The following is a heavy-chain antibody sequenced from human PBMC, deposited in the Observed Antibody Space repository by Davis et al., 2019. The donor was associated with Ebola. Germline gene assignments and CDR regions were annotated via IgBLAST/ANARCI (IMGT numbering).Heavy chain of an antibody. Sequence: MPGGSLRLSCAVYGGSFSGYYWSWIRQPPGKGLEWIGEINHSGSTNYNPSLKSRVTISVDTSKNQLSLKLSSVTAADTAVYYCARVISGYPYYYYGMDVWGKGTTVTVSS. CDR2: INHSGST. J-gene: IGHJ6*04. V-gene: IGHV4-34*01. CDR3: ARVISGYPYYYYGMDV. D-gene: IGHD3-22*01. CDR1: GGSFSGYY.